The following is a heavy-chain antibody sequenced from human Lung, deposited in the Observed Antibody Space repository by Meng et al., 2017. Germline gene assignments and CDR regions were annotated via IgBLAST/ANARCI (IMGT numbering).Heavy chain of an antibody. V-gene: IGHV4-4*02. CDR2: IFHSGST. D-gene: IGHD1-26*01. J-gene: IGHJ4*01. CDR3: ARFDISSSGRGDY. Sequence: QVHLEVSGPGLVKPSGTLSVTCAVSGGSITSSTWWSWVRQTPGKGLEWFGEIFHSGSTNYNPPLESRVTISVDKSKNQFSLKVYSVTAADTATYYCARFDISSSGRGDYWGQGILVTVSS. CDR1: GGSITSSTW.